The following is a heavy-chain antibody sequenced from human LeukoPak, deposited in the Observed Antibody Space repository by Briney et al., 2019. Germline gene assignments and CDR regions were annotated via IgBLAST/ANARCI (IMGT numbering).Heavy chain of an antibody. CDR3: ARGTPCGGDCYSIDY. V-gene: IGHV1-8*03. CDR2: MNPNSGNT. D-gene: IGHD2-21*01. CDR1: GYTFTSYD. J-gene: IGHJ4*02. Sequence: GASVKVSCKASGYTFTSYDINWVRQATGQGLEWMGGMNPNSGNTGYAQKFQGRVTITRNTSISTAYMELSGLRSEDTAVYYCARGTPCGGDCYSIDYWGQGTLVTVSS.